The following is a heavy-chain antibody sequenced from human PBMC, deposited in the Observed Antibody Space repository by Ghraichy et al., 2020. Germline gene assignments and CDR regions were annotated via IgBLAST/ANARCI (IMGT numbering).Heavy chain of an antibody. J-gene: IGHJ3*02. CDR3: ARRGNSRLNKRPDAFDI. V-gene: IGHV4-39*02. CDR1: GGSILSTTYY. CDR2: FSYSGSV. D-gene: IGHD2/OR15-2a*01. Sequence: SETLSLTCTFSGGSILSTTYYWGWIRQPPGKGLEWIGSFSYSGSVNYNPSLKSRVTMSADTSTNRFSLNLTSVTASDTAVYYCARRGNSRLNKRPDAFDIWGQGTMVTVSS.